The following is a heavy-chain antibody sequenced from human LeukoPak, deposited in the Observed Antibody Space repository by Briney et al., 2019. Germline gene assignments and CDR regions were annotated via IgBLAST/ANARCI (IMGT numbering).Heavy chain of an antibody. J-gene: IGHJ4*02. D-gene: IGHD1-26*01. CDR1: GFTSSNAW. Sequence: GGSLRLSCAASGFTSSNAWMSWVRQAPGKGLEWVSAISGSGGSTYYADSVKGRFTISRDNSKNTLYLQMNSLRAEDTAVYYCAKDGGELPNLDYWGQGTLVTVSS. V-gene: IGHV3-23*01. CDR2: ISGSGGST. CDR3: AKDGGELPNLDY.